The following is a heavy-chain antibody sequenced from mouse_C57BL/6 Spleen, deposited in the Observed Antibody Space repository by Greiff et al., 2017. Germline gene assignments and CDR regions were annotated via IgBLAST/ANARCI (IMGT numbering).Heavy chain of an antibody. Sequence: QVQLKQSGAELARPGASVKLSCKASGYTFTSYGISWVKQRTGQGLEWIGEIYPRSGNTYYNEKFKGKATLTADKSSSTAYMELRSLTSEDSAVYFCARRSSGYEDFDYWGQGTTLTVSS. J-gene: IGHJ2*01. CDR3: ARRSSGYEDFDY. V-gene: IGHV1-81*01. CDR1: GYTFTSYG. D-gene: IGHD3-2*02. CDR2: IYPRSGNT.